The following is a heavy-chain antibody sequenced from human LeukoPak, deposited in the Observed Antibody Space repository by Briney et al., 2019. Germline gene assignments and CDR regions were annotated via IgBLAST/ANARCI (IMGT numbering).Heavy chain of an antibody. V-gene: IGHV3-48*03. CDR2: ISSSGSTI. CDR1: GFTFSSYE. D-gene: IGHD5-18*01. J-gene: IGHJ4*02. Sequence: PGGSLRLSCAASGFTFSSYEMNWVRQAPGTGLEWVSYISSSGSTIYYADSVKGRFTISRDNAKNSLYLQMNSLRAEDTAVYYCARVDTAMVRPDYWGQGTLVTVSS. CDR3: ARVDTAMVRPDY.